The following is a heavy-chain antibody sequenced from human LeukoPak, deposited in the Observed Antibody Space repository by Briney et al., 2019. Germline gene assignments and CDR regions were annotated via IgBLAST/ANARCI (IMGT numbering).Heavy chain of an antibody. Sequence: GGSLRLSCAASGFTFDDYAMHWVRQAPGKGLERVSLINGGGGRTYYADSVKGRFTISRDNNKKSLYLQMNTLRTEDTALYYCAKDTGRGWDFDYWGQGTLVTVSS. CDR2: INGGGGRT. D-gene: IGHD6-19*01. CDR3: AKDTGRGWDFDY. J-gene: IGHJ4*02. V-gene: IGHV3-43*02. CDR1: GFTFDDYA.